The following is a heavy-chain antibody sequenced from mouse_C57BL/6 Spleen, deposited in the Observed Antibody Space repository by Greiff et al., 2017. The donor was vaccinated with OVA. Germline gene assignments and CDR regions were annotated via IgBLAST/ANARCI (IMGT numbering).Heavy chain of an antibody. D-gene: IGHD1-1*01. CDR3: ATGYYGSSYFDY. Sequence: EVQRVESGGGLVKPGGSLKLSCAASGFTFSDYGMHWVRQAPEKGLEWVAYISSGSSTIYYADTVKGRFTIYRDNAKNTLFLQMTSLRSEDTAMYYCATGYYGSSYFDYWGQGTTLTVSS. J-gene: IGHJ2*01. V-gene: IGHV5-17*01. CDR2: ISSGSSTI. CDR1: GFTFSDYG.